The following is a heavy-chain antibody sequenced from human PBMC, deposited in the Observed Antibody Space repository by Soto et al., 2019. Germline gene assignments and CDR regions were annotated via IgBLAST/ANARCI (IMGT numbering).Heavy chain of an antibody. D-gene: IGHD6-13*01. CDR3: AKAGSSSWYFDY. J-gene: IGHJ4*02. CDR2: ISGSGGST. V-gene: IGHV3-23*01. CDR1: GFTFSSYA. Sequence: LSLTCAASGFTFSSYAMSWVRQAPGKGLEWVSAISGSGGSTYYADSVKGRFTISRDNSKNTLYLQMNSLRAEDTAVYYCAKAGSSSWYFDYWGQGTLVTVSS.